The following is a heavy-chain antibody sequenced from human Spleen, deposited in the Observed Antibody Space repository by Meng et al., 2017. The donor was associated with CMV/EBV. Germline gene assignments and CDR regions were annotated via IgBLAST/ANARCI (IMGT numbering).Heavy chain of an antibody. CDR3: ARDSGSYGRLGVFDY. CDR1: GGSISSYY. Sequence: SETLSLTCAVYGGSISSYYWSWIRQPAGKGLEWIGRIYTSGSTNYNPSLKSRVTMSVDTSKNQFSLKLSSVAAADTAVYYCARDSGSYGRLGVFDYWGQGTLVTVSS. CDR2: IYTSGST. V-gene: IGHV4-4*07. D-gene: IGHD1-26*01. J-gene: IGHJ4*02.